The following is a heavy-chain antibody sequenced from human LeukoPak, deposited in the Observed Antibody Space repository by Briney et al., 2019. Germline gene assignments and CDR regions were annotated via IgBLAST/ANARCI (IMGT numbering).Heavy chain of an antibody. CDR3: AKDYRIGYSDHFDY. D-gene: IGHD2-21*01. CDR2: IYESGQTT. Sequence: GGSLRLSCVGSGFTFSSHAMSWVRQAPEKGLEWVSGIYESGQTTHYADSVKGRFSISRDNSKNTLYLQMDSLGGEDTAIYYCAKDYRIGYSDHFDYWGQGALVTVSS. J-gene: IGHJ4*02. V-gene: IGHV3-23*01. CDR1: GFTFSSHA.